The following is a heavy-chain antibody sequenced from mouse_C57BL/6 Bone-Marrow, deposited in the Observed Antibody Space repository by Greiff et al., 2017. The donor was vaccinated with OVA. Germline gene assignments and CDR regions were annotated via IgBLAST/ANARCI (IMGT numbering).Heavy chain of an antibody. CDR2: IDPANGNT. CDR3: ARIDYGSSSYWYFDV. CDR1: GFNIKNTY. J-gene: IGHJ1*03. V-gene: IGHV14-3*01. Sequence: VQLQQSVAELVRPGASVKLSCTASGFNIKNTYMHWVKQRPEQGLEWIGRIDPANGNTKYAPKFQGKATITADTSSNTAYLQLSSLTSEDTAIYYWARIDYGSSSYWYFDVWGTGTTVTVSS. D-gene: IGHD1-1*01.